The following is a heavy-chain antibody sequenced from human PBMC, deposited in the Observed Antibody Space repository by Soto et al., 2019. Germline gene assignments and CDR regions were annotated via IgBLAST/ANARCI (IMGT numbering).Heavy chain of an antibody. CDR3: ASGYSGYDPHYYYYMDV. D-gene: IGHD5-12*01. J-gene: IGHJ6*03. Sequence: QVQLQESGPGLVKPSETLSLTCTVTGGSISSYYWSWIRQPPGKGLEWIGYIYYSGSTNYNPSLMSRGTISVDTSKNHFSLKLSSETAADTAVYYCASGYSGYDPHYYYYMDVWGKGTTVTVSS. V-gene: IGHV4-59*08. CDR1: GGSISSYY. CDR2: IYYSGST.